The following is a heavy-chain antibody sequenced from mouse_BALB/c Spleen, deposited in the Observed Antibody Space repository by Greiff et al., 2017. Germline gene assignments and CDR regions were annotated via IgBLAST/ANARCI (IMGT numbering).Heavy chain of an antibody. CDR2: IWTGGCT. J-gene: IGHJ4*01. CDR1: GFPFPSYD. Sequence: QVQLNESGPGLVAPSQSLSITRPVSGFPFPSYDISWIRQPPGKGLEWLGVIWTGGCTNYNSAFMSRLSISKDNSKSQVFLKMNSLQTDDTAIYYCVRDTEDAMDYWGQGTSVTVSS. V-gene: IGHV2-9-2*01. CDR3: VRDTEDAMDY.